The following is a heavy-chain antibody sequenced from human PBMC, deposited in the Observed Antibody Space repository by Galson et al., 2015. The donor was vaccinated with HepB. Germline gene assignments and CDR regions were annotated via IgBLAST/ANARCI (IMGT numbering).Heavy chain of an antibody. Sequence: LSLTCAVSGDSVNSDGHAWSWIRRPPGKGLEWIGYFHYSGSSYYKASLESRVTISIDTSKNRFSLNLSSVTAADTAMYFCARVGYHPYGHDIWGQGTMVTISS. CDR1: GDSVNSDGHA. J-gene: IGHJ3*02. V-gene: IGHV4-30-4*07. CDR3: ARVGYHPYGHDI. D-gene: IGHD3-10*01. CDR2: FHYSGSS.